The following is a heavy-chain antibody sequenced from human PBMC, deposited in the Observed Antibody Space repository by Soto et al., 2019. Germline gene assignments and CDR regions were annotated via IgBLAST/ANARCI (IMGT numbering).Heavy chain of an antibody. D-gene: IGHD2-2*01. CDR1: GITFSNAW. CDR2: IKSITDGGTT. J-gene: IGHJ6*02. CDR3: TTDSADIVVVPATFGMDV. Sequence: GGSLRLSCAASGITFSNAWMTWVRQAPGKGLEWVGRIKSITDGGTTDYAAPVKGRFTISRDDSKDTLYLQMDNLRTEDTAVYHCTTDSADIVVVPATFGMDVWGQGTTVTVSS. V-gene: IGHV3-15*01.